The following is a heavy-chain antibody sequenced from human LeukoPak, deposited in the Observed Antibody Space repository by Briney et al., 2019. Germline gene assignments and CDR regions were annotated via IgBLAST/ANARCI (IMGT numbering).Heavy chain of an antibody. CDR2: FXXEDGET. CDR1: GYTLTELS. J-gene: IGHJ6*04. Sequence: VSGYTLTELSMHWVRQAPGKGLEWMGGFXXEDGETIYAQKFQGRVTMTEDTSTDTAYMELSSLRSEDTAVYYCATLGSKNYDILTGLYGMDVWGKGTTVTVSS. V-gene: IGHV1-24*01. CDR3: ATLGSKNYDILTGLYGMDV. D-gene: IGHD3-9*01.